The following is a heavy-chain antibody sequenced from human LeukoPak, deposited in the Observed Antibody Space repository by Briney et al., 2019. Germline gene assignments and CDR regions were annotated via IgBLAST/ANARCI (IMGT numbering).Heavy chain of an antibody. D-gene: IGHD3-22*01. CDR2: IYYSGST. V-gene: IGHV4-59*12. CDR1: GGSISSYY. CDR3: AGGGSFYYDTWFDP. Sequence: KPSETLSLTCTVSGGSISSYYWSWIRQPPGKGLEWIGYIYYSGSTNYNPSLKSRVTISVDTSKNQFSLKLSSVTAADTAVYYCAGGGSFYYDTWFDPWGQGTLVTVSS. J-gene: IGHJ5*02.